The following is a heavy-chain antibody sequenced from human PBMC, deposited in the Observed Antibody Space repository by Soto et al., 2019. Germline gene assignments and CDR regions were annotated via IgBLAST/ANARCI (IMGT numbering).Heavy chain of an antibody. CDR2: INAGNGNT. J-gene: IGHJ4*02. V-gene: IGHV1-3*01. Sequence: QAQLVQSGAEVKKPGASVKVSCKASGYTSNNYAMHWVRQAPGQGLEWMGCINAGNGNTKYSQKFQDRVTISRDTSASTAYMELSSLRYEATAFYYCARERISMVRGAPFYWGQGTLVTVSS. D-gene: IGHD3-10*01. CDR1: GYTSNNYA. CDR3: ARERISMVRGAPFY.